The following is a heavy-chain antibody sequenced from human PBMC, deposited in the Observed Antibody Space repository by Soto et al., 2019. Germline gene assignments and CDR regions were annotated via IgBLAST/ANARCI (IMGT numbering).Heavy chain of an antibody. D-gene: IGHD1-26*01. V-gene: IGHV1-18*01. Sequence: ASVKVSCKASGYTFTSYGISWVRQAPGQGLEWMGWISAYNANTNYAQRLQGRVTMTTDTSTSTSYMELRSLRSDDTAVYFCARDRLGATGDYWGQGTLVTVSS. J-gene: IGHJ4*02. CDR3: ARDRLGATGDY. CDR2: ISAYNANT. CDR1: GYTFTSYG.